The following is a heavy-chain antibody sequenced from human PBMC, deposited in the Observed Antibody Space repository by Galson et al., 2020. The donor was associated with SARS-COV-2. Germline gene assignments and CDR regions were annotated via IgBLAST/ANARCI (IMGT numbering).Heavy chain of an antibody. Sequence: TGGSLRLSCAASGFTFSNYALTWVRQAPGRGLEWVSLISGGGDNTYYADSVKGRFAISRDNSKNTLYLQMSSLRPEDTAIYYCARDHYGFWSGYPSQTFDYWVQGTLVTISA. D-gene: IGHD3-3*01. CDR1: GFTFSNYA. CDR3: ARDHYGFWSGYPSQTFDY. V-gene: IGHV3-23*01. J-gene: IGHJ4*02. CDR2: ISGGGDNT.